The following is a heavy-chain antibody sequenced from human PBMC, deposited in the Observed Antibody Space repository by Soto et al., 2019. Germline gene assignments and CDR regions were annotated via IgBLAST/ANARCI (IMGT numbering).Heavy chain of an antibody. Sequence: SETLSLTCTVSGASISGFYWSWIRKSAGKGLEWIGRIYATGTTDYNPSLKSRVMMSVDTSKKQFSLKLRSVTAADTAVYYCVRDGTKTLRDWFDPWGQGISVTSPQ. CDR2: IYATGTT. J-gene: IGHJ5*02. D-gene: IGHD1-1*01. CDR1: GASISGFY. V-gene: IGHV4-4*07. CDR3: VRDGTKTLRDWFDP.